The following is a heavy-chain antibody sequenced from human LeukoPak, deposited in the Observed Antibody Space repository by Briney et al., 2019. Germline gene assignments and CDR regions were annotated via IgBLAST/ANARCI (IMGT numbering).Heavy chain of an antibody. V-gene: IGHV4-34*01. Sequence: SETLSLTCAVYGGSFSGYYWSWLRQPPGKGLEWIGEINHSGSTNYNPSLKSRVTISVDTSKNQFSLKLSSVTAADTAVYYCARVMGMSSSGRYVPNYMLPAFGYWGQGTLVTVSS. J-gene: IGHJ4*02. CDR3: ARVMGMSSSGRYVPNYMLPAFGY. CDR1: GGSFSGYY. CDR2: INHSGST. D-gene: IGHD6-19*01.